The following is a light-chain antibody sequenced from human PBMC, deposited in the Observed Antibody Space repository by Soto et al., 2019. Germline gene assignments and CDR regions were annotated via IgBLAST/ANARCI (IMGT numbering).Light chain of an antibody. V-gene: IGKV1-33*01. CDR2: EAS. CDR1: QDISNS. J-gene: IGKJ2*01. Sequence: DIQMTQSPSSLSTSVGERVTITCQASQDISNSLNWYQQKPGKAPNLLIYEASKLQTGVPSRFIGGGSWTHFTFTISNLQPEDIATYYCQHYDNLPRYTFGLGTKLEIK. CDR3: QHYDNLPRYT.